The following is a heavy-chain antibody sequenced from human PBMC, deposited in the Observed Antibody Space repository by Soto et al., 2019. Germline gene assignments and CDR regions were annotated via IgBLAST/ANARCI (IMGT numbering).Heavy chain of an antibody. V-gene: IGHV1-69*12. CDR1: GGTFSNYA. D-gene: IGHD3-22*01. CDR2: IIPIFGKT. Sequence: QVQLVQSGAEVKKPGSSVKVSCKASGGTFSNYAISWVRQAPGQGLEGMGDIIPIFGKTKNAQKFQGRVTMTADEYKGTAYMELRSLRSEDKAVYYCASRAERDYYDTSGYEWVQRSLVIVSS. CDR3: ASRAERDYYDTSGYE. J-gene: IGHJ4*02.